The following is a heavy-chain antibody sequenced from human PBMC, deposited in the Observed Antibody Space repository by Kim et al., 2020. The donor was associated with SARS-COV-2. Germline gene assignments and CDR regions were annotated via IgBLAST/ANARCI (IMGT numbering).Heavy chain of an antibody. CDR2: ISYDGSNK. J-gene: IGHJ4*01. V-gene: IGHV3-30*04. Sequence: GGSLRLSCAASGFTFSSYAMHWVRQAPGKGLEWVAVISYDGSNKYYADSVKGRFTISRDNSKYTLYLQMNSLRAEDTAVYYCARAGNYYGSGSYYLPFD. D-gene: IGHD3-10*01. CDR1: GFTFSSYA. CDR3: ARAGNYYGSGSYYLPFD.